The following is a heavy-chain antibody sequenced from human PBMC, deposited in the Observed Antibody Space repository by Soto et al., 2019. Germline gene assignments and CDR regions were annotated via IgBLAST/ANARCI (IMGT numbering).Heavy chain of an antibody. CDR1: GFTFNTYG. Sequence: GGSLRLSCAASGFTFNTYGMNWVRQAPGKGLEWVAIIWYDGSLKYYADSMKGRFTISRDNSKNTMYLQMNNLRAEDTAVYYCARDLGTVTFPPDYWAQGTLVTVSS. CDR3: ARDLGTVTFPPDY. J-gene: IGHJ4*02. V-gene: IGHV3-33*01. CDR2: IWYDGSLK. D-gene: IGHD4-4*01.